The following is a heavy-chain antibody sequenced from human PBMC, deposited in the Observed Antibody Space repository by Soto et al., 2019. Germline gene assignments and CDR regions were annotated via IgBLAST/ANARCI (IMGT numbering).Heavy chain of an antibody. CDR3: ARGLVVVVPAAIWFDP. V-gene: IGHV4-34*01. CDR2: INHSGST. J-gene: IGHJ5*02. Sequence: PSETLSLTCAVYGGSFSGYYWSWIRQPPGKGLEWIGEINHSGSTNYNPSLKSRVTISVDTSKIQFSLKLSSVTAADTAVYYCARGLVVVVPAAIWFDPWGQGTLVTVSS. CDR1: GGSFSGYY. D-gene: IGHD2-2*02.